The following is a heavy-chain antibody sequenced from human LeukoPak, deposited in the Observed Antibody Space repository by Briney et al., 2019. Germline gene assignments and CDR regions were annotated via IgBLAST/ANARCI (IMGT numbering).Heavy chain of an antibody. Sequence: GASVKVSCKASGYTFTDYYIHWVRQAPGQGLEWMGWINPNSGGTLYAQKFQGRVTMTRDTSISTAYMELSRLRSDDTAVYYCARLRGARLVYFDYCGQGTPVTVSS. CDR3: ARLRGARLVYFDY. CDR2: INPNSGGT. CDR1: GYTFTDYY. V-gene: IGHV1-2*02. D-gene: IGHD3-16*01. J-gene: IGHJ4*02.